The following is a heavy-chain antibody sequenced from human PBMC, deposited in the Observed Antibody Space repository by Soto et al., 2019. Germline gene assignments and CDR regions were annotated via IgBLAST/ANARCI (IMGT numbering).Heavy chain of an antibody. Sequence: EVQLLESGGGLVQPGGSLRLSCAASGFTFSSYAMSWVRQAPGKGLEWVSAISGSTGRTYYADTVQGRFAISRDNSKNTLYLHMTSLGAEDTAVYYCAKEEPLAVAGSWGHGALVTVSS. CDR3: AKEEPLAVAGS. V-gene: IGHV3-23*01. D-gene: IGHD6-19*01. J-gene: IGHJ5*01. CDR2: ISGSTGRT. CDR1: GFTFSSYA.